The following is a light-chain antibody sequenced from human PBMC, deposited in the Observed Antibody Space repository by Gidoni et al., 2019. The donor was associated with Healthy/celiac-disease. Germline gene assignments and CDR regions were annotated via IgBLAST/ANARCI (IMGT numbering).Light chain of an antibody. J-gene: IGLJ1*01. CDR1: SSDVGGYNY. V-gene: IGLV2-14*01. CDR3: SSYTSSSKNV. Sequence: QSALTQPASVSGSPGQSITIPCTGTSSDVGGYNYVAWYQQHPGKAPKLMIYEVSNRPSGVSNRFSGSKSGNTASLTISGLQAEDEADYYCSSYTSSSKNVFGTGTKVTVL. CDR2: EVS.